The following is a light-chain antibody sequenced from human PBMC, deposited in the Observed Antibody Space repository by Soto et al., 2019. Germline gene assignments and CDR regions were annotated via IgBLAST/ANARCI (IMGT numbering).Light chain of an antibody. CDR3: SSYTSSNTLV. V-gene: IGLV2-14*01. CDR1: SEDVGGYNY. Sequence: QSALTQPASVSGSPGQSITMSCSGTSEDVGGYNYVSWYQHHPGKAPKLLIYEVTNRPSGLPDRFSGSKSGNTASLTISGLQAEDEADYYCSSYTSSNTLVFGTGTKLTVL. J-gene: IGLJ1*01. CDR2: EVT.